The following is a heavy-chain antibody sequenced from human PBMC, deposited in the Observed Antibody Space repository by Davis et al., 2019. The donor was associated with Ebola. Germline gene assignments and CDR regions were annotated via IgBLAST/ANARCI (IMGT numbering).Heavy chain of an antibody. J-gene: IGHJ3*02. V-gene: IGHV5-51*01. CDR1: GNSFTSHW. D-gene: IGHD2-8*02. Sequence: PGGSLRLSCKDSGNSFTSHWIGWVRQMPGKGLDWMGIIYTGDSHTRYSPSFRGQVILSANKSMKTAFLQWSSLKASDSGMYYWASLRRTITGMDDGFDIWGQGTMVTVSS. CDR2: IYTGDSHT. CDR3: ASLRRTITGMDDGFDI.